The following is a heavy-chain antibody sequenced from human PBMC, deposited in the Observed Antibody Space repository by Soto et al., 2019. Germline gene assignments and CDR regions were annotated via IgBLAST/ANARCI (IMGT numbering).Heavy chain of an antibody. Sequence: GVSVKVSCKASGYTFTSYEINWVRQATGQGLEWMGWMNPSGGSTSYAQKFQGRVTMTRDTSTSTVYMELSSLRSEDTAVYYCARGLRSIRLLDYWGQGTLVTVSS. CDR2: MNPSGGST. D-gene: IGHD2-21*01. J-gene: IGHJ4*02. CDR3: ARGLRSIRLLDY. CDR1: GYTFTSYE. V-gene: IGHV1-8*01.